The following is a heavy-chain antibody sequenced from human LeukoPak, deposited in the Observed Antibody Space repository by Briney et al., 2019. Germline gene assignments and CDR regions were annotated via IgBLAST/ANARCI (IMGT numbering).Heavy chain of an antibody. J-gene: IGHJ3*02. V-gene: IGHV4-34*01. CDR3: ASFDFSSGSNNVDI. CDR2: INHSGST. CDR1: GGSFSGYY. D-gene: IGHD3-3*01. Sequence: PETLSLTCAVYGGSFSGYYWSWIRQPPGKGLEWIGEINHSGSTNYNPSLKSRVTISVDTSKNQFSLKLSSVTAADTAVYYCASFDFSSGSNNVDIWGQGTMVTVSS.